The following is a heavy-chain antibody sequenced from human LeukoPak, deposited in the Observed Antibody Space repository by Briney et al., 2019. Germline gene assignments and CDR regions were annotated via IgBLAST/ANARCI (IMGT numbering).Heavy chain of an antibody. Sequence: PSETLSLTCGVYGGSFSWYYSSWIRQAPGKGLEWIGEIHPSGSTNFNPSLKSRVSISVDRYKNQFSLKLTSVTAADTAVYYCSRVSDESKTGDHWGQGTVVTVSS. V-gene: IGHV4-34*01. D-gene: IGHD6-25*01. CDR2: IHPSGST. CDR1: GGSFSWYY. J-gene: IGHJ4*02. CDR3: SRVSDESKTGDH.